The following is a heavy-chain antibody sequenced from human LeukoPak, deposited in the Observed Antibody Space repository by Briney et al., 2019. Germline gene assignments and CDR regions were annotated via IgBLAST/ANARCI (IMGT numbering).Heavy chain of an antibody. V-gene: IGHV3-53*01. CDR2: IYSGGST. Sequence: GGSLRLSCAASGFTVSSNYMSWVRQAPGKGLEWVSVIYSGGSTYYADSVKGRFTISRDNSKNTLYLQMNSLRAEDTAVYYCARDRIFGGPRYFDLWGRGTLVTVSS. CDR1: GFTVSSNY. D-gene: IGHD3-3*01. J-gene: IGHJ2*01. CDR3: ARDRIFGGPRYFDL.